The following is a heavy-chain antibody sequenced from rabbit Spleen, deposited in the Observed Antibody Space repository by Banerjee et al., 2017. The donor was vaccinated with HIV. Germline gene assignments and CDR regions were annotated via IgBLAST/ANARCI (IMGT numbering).Heavy chain of an antibody. J-gene: IGHJ6*01. D-gene: IGHD8-1*01. V-gene: IGHV1S45*01. Sequence: QEQLVESGGGLVRPEGSLKLSCTASGFSFSNKAVMCWVRQAPGKGLEWIACIYADNSGDTYYASWAKGRFTISKTSSTTVTLQMTSLTVADTATYFCARDTGSSFSSYGMDLWGPGPWSPS. CDR3: ARDTGSSFSSYGMDL. CDR1: GFSFSNKAV. CDR2: IYADNSGDT.